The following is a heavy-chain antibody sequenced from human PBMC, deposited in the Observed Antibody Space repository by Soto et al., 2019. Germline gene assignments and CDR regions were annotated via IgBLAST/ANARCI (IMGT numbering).Heavy chain of an antibody. CDR1: GYTFTSYA. CDR2: INAGNGNT. CDR3: ASFSNWNPAIRSFDSVVYYMDV. V-gene: IGHV1-3*01. Sequence: ASVKVSCKASGYTFTSYAMHWVRQAPGQRLEWMGWINAGNGNTKYSQKFQGRVTITRDTSASTAYMELSSLRSEDTAVYYCASFSNWNPAIRSFDSVVYYMDVWGKGTTVTVSS. J-gene: IGHJ6*03. D-gene: IGHD3-9*01.